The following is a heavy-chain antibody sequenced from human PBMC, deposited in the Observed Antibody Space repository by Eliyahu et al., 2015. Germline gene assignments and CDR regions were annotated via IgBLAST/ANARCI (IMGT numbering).Heavy chain of an antibody. V-gene: IGHV3-21*01. CDR2: ISSSSSYI. CDR3: ARQGSYYYDSSGRDWYFDL. CDR1: GFTFXXXS. D-gene: IGHD3-22*01. Sequence: EVQLVESGGGLVKPGGSLRLSCAASGFTFXXXSXNWVRQAPGKGLEWVSSISSSSSYIYYADSVKGRFTISRDNAKNSLYLQMNSLRAEDTAVYYCARQGSYYYDSSGRDWYFDLWGRGTLVTVSS. J-gene: IGHJ2*01.